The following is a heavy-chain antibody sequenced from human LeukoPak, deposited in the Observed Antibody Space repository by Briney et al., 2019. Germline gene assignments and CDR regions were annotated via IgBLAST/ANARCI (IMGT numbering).Heavy chain of an antibody. D-gene: IGHD3-22*01. CDR1: GYTFTSYD. V-gene: IGHV1-8*01. Sequence: GASVRVSCKASGYTFTSYDINWVRQATGQGLEWMGWMNPNSGNTGYAQKFQGRVTMTRNTSISTAYMELSSLRSEDTAVYYCARGLYDSSGYFVDYWGQGTLVTVSS. CDR2: MNPNSGNT. J-gene: IGHJ4*02. CDR3: ARGLYDSSGYFVDY.